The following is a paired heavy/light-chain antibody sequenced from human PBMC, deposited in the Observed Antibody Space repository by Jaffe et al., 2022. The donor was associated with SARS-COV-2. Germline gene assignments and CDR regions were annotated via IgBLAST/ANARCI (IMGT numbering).Light chain of an antibody. CDR3: MQHIEFPYT. Sequence: DIVMTQTPLSLPVTPGEPASMSCRSSQSLLNTDDGNTYLDWYLQKPGQSPQLLIHTLSYRASGVPDRFTGSGSGTDFTLKISRVEAEDVGIYYCMQHIEFPYTFGQGTKLEIK. CDR1: QSLLNTDDGNTY. J-gene: IGKJ2*01. V-gene: IGKV2-40*01. CDR2: TLS.
Heavy chain of an antibody. D-gene: IGHD6-13*01. CDR2: ISVGAGNT. CDR1: GYTFTSYD. CDR3: ARGSLYTSTWDYFDF. Sequence: QVRLVQSEAEVKKPGASVRISCEAFGYTFTSYDLHWVRQAPGQRPEWMGWISVGAGNTKYSRKFQGRVTITRDTSARTAYLELTSLTSEDTAVYYCARGSLYTSTWDYFDFWGHGSLVTVSS. J-gene: IGHJ4*03. V-gene: IGHV1-3*01.